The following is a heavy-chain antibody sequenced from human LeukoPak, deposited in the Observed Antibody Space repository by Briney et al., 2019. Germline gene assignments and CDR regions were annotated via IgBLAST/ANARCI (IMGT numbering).Heavy chain of an antibody. D-gene: IGHD3-16*02. CDR2: IYYSGST. CDR1: GGSVSSGSYY. CDR3: ARSYYDYVWGSYRYDD. V-gene: IGHV4-61*01. Sequence: SETLSLTCTVSGGSVSSGSYYWSWIRQPPGKGLEWIGYIYYSGSTNYNPSLKSRVTISVDTSKNQFSLKLSSVTAADTAVYYCARSYYDYVWGSYRYDDWGQGTLVTVSS. J-gene: IGHJ4*02.